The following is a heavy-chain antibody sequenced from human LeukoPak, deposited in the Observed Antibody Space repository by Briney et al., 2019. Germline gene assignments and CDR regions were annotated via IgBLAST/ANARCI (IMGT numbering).Heavy chain of an antibody. D-gene: IGHD1-26*01. Sequence: GGSLRLSCAPSGFTFSNYAMSWVRQAPGKGLEWVSAISETGGTIHYADSVKGRFTISRDDSRNTLYLQMNSLRGDDTAVYYCAKDVGKWESLHFFDYWGQGTLVTVSS. CDR1: GFTFSNYA. J-gene: IGHJ4*02. V-gene: IGHV3-23*01. CDR2: ISETGGTI. CDR3: AKDVGKWESLHFFDY.